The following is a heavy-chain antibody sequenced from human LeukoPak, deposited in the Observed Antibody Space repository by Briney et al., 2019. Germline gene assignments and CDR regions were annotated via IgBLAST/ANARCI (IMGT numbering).Heavy chain of an antibody. CDR3: ARGVGDYDILTGYLYFDY. CDR1: GGSFSGYY. Sequence: SETLSLTCAVYGGSFSGYYWSWIRQPPGKGLEWIGEINHSGSTNYNPSLKSRVTISVDTSKNQFSLKLSSVTAADTAVYYCARGVGDYDILTGYLYFDYWGQGTLVTVSS. CDR2: INHSGST. V-gene: IGHV4-34*01. D-gene: IGHD3-9*01. J-gene: IGHJ4*02.